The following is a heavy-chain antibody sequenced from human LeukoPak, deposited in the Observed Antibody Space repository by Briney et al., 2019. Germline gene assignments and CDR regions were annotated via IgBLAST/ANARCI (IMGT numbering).Heavy chain of an antibody. D-gene: IGHD4-23*01. Sequence: GGSLRLSCAASGFTFTTYWMTWVRQAPGKGLEWVANIKQDGSDKYYVDSVKGRFTISRDNARKSVYLQMNSLRDEDTAIYYCARDTLEYSNSPDALDIWGQGTMVTVSS. CDR1: GFTFTTYW. CDR2: IKQDGSDK. CDR3: ARDTLEYSNSPDALDI. V-gene: IGHV3-7*01. J-gene: IGHJ3*02.